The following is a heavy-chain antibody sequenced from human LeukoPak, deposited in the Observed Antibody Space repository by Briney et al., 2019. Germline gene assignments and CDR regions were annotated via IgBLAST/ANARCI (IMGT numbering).Heavy chain of an antibody. Sequence: SETLSLTCAVSGGSITNYYWNWIRQPPGKGLEWIGYIYYSGSTSYNPSLTSRVTISVDTSKDQFSLKLSSVTAADTAVYYCARGGGSSGWYTYWGQGTLVTVSS. CDR1: GGSITNYY. CDR3: ARGGGSSGWYTY. D-gene: IGHD6-19*01. J-gene: IGHJ4*02. CDR2: IYYSGST. V-gene: IGHV4-59*01.